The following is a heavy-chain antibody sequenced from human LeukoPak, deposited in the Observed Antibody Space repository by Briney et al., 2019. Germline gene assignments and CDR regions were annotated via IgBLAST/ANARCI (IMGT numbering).Heavy chain of an antibody. CDR3: ARGTRTRGYSSFDY. Sequence: SETLSLTCTVSGGSISSYYWSWIRQPPGKGLEWIGYIYYSGSTNYNPSLKSRVTISVDTSENQFSLKLSSVTAADTAVYYCARGTRTRGYSSFDYWGQGTLVTVSS. CDR1: GGSISSYY. CDR2: IYYSGST. D-gene: IGHD5-18*01. V-gene: IGHV4-59*01. J-gene: IGHJ4*02.